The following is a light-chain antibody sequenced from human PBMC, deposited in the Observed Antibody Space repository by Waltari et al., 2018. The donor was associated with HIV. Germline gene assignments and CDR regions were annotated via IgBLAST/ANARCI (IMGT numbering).Light chain of an antibody. Sequence: DIKMTPSPSSLSAFVEDLVTITCRASQSISTYLNWYQQKPGKAPNLLIYGASSVQSGVQSRFSCSGSGTDFTLTISSLQPEDFATYYCQQTYSTPQTFGQGTKVEIK. CDR3: QQTYSTPQT. J-gene: IGKJ1*01. V-gene: IGKV1-39*01. CDR2: GAS. CDR1: QSISTY.